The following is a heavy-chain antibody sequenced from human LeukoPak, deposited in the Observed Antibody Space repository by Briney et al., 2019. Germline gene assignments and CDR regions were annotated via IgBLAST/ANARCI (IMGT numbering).Heavy chain of an antibody. CDR3: AREYVYYYDSTYYFDY. CDR1: SASISSYS. D-gene: IGHD3-22*01. CDR2: ISTRGVT. V-gene: IGHV4-4*07. J-gene: IGHJ4*02. Sequence: SETLSLTCTVSSASISSYSWSSWSWIRQPAGKGLEWIGRISTRGVTNYNPSLKSRVSMSVDTSKNQFSLKLNSVTAADTAVYYCAREYVYYYDSTYYFDYWGQGTLVTVSS.